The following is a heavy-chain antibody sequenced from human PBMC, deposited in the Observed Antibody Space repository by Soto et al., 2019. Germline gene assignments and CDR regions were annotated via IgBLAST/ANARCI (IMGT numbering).Heavy chain of an antibody. Sequence: QVQLVESGGGVVQPGRSLRLSCAASGFTFSNYAMHWVRQAPGKGLEWVAVISYDGNHKYYADTVKGRFTISRDNSNNTLYLQMNSLRAEDTAIDYCARGRGVVNVTSSASDIWGQGTIVTVS. CDR3: ARGRGVVNVTSSASDI. V-gene: IGHV3-30-3*01. CDR1: GFTFSNYA. D-gene: IGHD2-8*02. CDR2: ISYDGNHK. J-gene: IGHJ3*02.